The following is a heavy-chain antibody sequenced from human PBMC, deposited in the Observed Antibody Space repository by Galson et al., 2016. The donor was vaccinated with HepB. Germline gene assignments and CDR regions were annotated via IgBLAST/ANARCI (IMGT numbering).Heavy chain of an antibody. J-gene: IGHJ6*03. CDR3: VTGVAVAGKYYYYYMDV. V-gene: IGHV4-39*02. CDR1: GDSISGTDYY. CDR2: IYYSGNT. D-gene: IGHD6-19*01. Sequence: SETLSLTCNVSGDSISGTDYYWGWIRQPPGRGLEWLGSIYYSGNTYYNPSLESRVTISVDTSKNHFSLRLSSVTAADTAVYYCVTGVAVAGKYYYYYMDVWGKGTPVTVSS.